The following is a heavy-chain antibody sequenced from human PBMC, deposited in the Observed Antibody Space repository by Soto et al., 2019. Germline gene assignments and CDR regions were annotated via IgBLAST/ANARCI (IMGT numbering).Heavy chain of an antibody. CDR1: GVSISSDGHS. CDR2: IYQSGST. J-gene: IGHJ6*02. D-gene: IGHD3-3*01. V-gene: IGHV4-30-2*01. Sequence: QLQLQESGSGLVKPSQTLSLTCAVSGVSISSDGHSWSLIRQPPGKGLEWIGFIYQSGSTYYNPSLKSRGTMSLDRSKNQFSLKLTSVTAADTAVYYCARAYYDFWTSYHYGMDVWGQGTTVTVSS. CDR3: ARAYYDFWTSYHYGMDV.